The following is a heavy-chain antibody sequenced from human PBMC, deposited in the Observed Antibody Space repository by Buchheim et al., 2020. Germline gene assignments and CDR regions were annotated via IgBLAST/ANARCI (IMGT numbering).Heavy chain of an antibody. J-gene: IGHJ4*02. CDR2: INHSGST. CDR1: GASISSGGYH. Sequence: QMQLQESGPGLVKPSQTLSLTCTVSGASISSGGYHWSWIRQPPGKGLEWIGEINHSGSTNYNPSLKSRVTISVDTSKNQFSLKLSSVTAADTAVYYCARGRLRQWPRPTSVLHFDYWGQGTL. D-gene: IGHD6-19*01. CDR3: ARGRLRQWPRPTSVLHFDY. V-gene: IGHV4-31*03.